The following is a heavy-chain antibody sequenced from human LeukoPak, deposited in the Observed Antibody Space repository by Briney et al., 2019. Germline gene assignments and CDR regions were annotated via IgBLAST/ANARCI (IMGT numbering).Heavy chain of an antibody. CDR2: ISDSGSP. J-gene: IGHJ4*02. CDR1: GRPISSYH. V-gene: IGHV4-59*08. D-gene: IGHD3/OR15-3a*01. Sequence: SDPLSLTRTLSGRPISSYHWSWTPQPPGKGLEWIGYISDSGSPNYNPSLKSRVTISRDTSKNQFSLKLRSVTAPDTAVYYCARRGLSKSFDFWGGGTLVTVSS. CDR3: ARRGLSKSFDF.